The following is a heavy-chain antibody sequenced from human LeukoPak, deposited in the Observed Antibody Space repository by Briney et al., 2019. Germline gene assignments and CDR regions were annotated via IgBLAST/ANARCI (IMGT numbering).Heavy chain of an antibody. D-gene: IGHD3-22*01. CDR3: ARGRSSYYDSSGYWGNDFDY. CDR1: GYTFTGYY. V-gene: IGHV1-2*02. CDR2: INPNSGGT. J-gene: IGHJ4*02. Sequence: GASVKVSCKASGYTFTGYYMHWVRQAPGQGLEWMGWINPNSGGTNYAQKFQGRVTMTRDTSISTAYMELSRLRSDDTAVYYCARGRSSYYDSSGYWGNDFDYWGQGTLVTVSS.